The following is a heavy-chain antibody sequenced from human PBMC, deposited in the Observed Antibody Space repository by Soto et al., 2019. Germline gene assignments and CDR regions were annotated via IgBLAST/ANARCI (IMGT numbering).Heavy chain of an antibody. D-gene: IGHD2-2*01. CDR3: VRYCSTTLCNGVATRTFDY. Sequence: GGSLRLSCAASRFTFSTYEMHWVRQAPGKGLEWVSYISSSGSTVYYADSVRGRFTISRDNTRNSLYLQMNSLRDEDTALYYCVRYCSTTLCNGVATRTFDYWGQGTLVTVSS. CDR2: ISSSGSTV. V-gene: IGHV3-48*03. J-gene: IGHJ4*02. CDR1: RFTFSTYE.